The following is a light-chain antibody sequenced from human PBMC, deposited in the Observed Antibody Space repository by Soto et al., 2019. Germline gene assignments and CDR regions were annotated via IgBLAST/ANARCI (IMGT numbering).Light chain of an antibody. J-gene: IGKJ1*01. CDR3: QQYGRSPT. CDR1: QIVSSYY. V-gene: IGKV3-20*01. CDR2: DAS. Sequence: EVVLTQSPGTLSLSPGEGSTLSCRASQIVSSYYLAWYQKKLGQATRLLIYDASRRATGIPDRFSGSGSGTDFTLTISRLEPEDFVVYYCQQYGRSPTFGQGTKVDIK.